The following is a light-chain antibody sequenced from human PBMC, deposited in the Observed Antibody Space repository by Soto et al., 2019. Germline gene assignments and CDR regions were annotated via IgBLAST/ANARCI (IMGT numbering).Light chain of an antibody. CDR1: QSISNW. Sequence: DIPMTQSPSSVSASVGDRVTITCRASQSISNWLAWYQQKPGKAPKLLIYAASNLQSGVPSRFSGSGSGTDFSLTISSLQPEDFATYYCQQADSFPITFGQGTRLEIK. CDR3: QQADSFPIT. J-gene: IGKJ5*01. V-gene: IGKV1-12*01. CDR2: AAS.